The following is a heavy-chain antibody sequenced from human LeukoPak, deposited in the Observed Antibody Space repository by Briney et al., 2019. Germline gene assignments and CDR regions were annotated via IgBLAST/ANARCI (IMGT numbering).Heavy chain of an antibody. V-gene: IGHV3-7*01. Sequence: GGSLRLSCAASGFTFSSYWMSWVRQAPGKGLEWVANIKQDGSEKYYVDSVKGRFTISRDNAKNSLYLQMNSLRAEDTAVYYCARDRAPAEGATPWFDPWGQGTLVTVSS. CDR1: GFTFSSYW. D-gene: IGHD1-26*01. J-gene: IGHJ5*02. CDR2: IKQDGSEK. CDR3: ARDRAPAEGATPWFDP.